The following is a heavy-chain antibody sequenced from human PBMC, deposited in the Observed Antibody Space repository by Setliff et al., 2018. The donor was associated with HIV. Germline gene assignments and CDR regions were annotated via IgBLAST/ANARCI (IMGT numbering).Heavy chain of an antibody. V-gene: IGHV3-7*03. D-gene: IGHD4-17*01. J-gene: IGHJ4*02. CDR3: ASARTFYAESALDY. CDR2: IKQDGSET. CDR1: DFTFSSYW. Sequence: PGGSLRLSCAASDFTFSSYWMTWVRQAPGKGLEWVANIKQDGSETYYVDSVKGRFTISRDNGKNLLYPQMNTLRAEDTAVYYCASARTFYAESALDYWGQGTLVTVSS.